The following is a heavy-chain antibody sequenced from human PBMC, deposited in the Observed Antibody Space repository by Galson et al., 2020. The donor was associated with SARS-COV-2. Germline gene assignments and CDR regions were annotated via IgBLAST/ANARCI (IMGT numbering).Heavy chain of an antibody. D-gene: IGHD3-3*01. CDR3: ARDWSTSRRGAFDI. V-gene: IGHV1-18*01. Sequence: ASVKVSCKSSGYTFNTYVISWVRQAPGQGLEWMGWISPNSGNTYYAQKFQGRVTLTRDKFTSTVYMDLRGLTSDDTAVYFCARDWSTSRRGAFDIWGQGTQVTVSS. CDR1: GYTFNTYV. J-gene: IGHJ3*02. CDR2: ISPNSGNT.